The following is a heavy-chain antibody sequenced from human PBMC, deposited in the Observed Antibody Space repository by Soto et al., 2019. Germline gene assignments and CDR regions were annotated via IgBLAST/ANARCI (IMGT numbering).Heavy chain of an antibody. V-gene: IGHV4-4*02. D-gene: IGHD2-21*02. CDR1: GDSISSSNW. CDR3: AREDNGGNSAY. CDR2: IYHSGNT. J-gene: IGHJ4*02. Sequence: QVQLQESGPGLVKPSGTLSLTCTVSGDSISSSNWWSWVRQPPGKGLEWIGEIYHSGNTNYNPSLESRLTISIDKSKNQFSLKLRSVTAADTAVYYCAREDNGGNSAYWGQGTLVTVSS.